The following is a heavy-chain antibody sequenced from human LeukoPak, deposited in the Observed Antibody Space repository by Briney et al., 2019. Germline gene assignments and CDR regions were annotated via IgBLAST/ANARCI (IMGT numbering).Heavy chain of an antibody. D-gene: IGHD6-19*01. CDR1: GYTFTSYD. V-gene: IGHV1-8*03. Sequence: GASVKVSCKASGYTFTSYDINWVRQATGQGLEWMGWQSPNSGNTGYAQKFQGRVTITRNTSINTAYMELSSLRSDDTAVYYCARMAVSGRDNWFDPWGPGSLVTVSS. CDR2: QSPNSGNT. CDR3: ARMAVSGRDNWFDP. J-gene: IGHJ5*02.